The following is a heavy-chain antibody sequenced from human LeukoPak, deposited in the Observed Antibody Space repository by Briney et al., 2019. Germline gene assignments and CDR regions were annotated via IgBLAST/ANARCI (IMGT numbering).Heavy chain of an antibody. V-gene: IGHV6-1*01. CDR1: GDSVSNNSAS. CDR3: AGSASYFPN. J-gene: IGHJ4*02. Sequence: SQTLSLTCAISGDSVSNNSASWNWLRQSPSRGLEWLGRTYYRSKWYNDYAPSVKSRITINPDTAKNQVSLQLNSVTPEDTAVYYCAGSASYFPNWGQGTLVTVSS. CDR2: TYYRSKWYN. D-gene: IGHD3-10*01.